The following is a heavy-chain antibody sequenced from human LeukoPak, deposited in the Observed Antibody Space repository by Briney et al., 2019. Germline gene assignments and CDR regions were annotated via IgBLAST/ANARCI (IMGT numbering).Heavy chain of an antibody. CDR2: IDSHNGDR. Sequence: ASVKLSCTAAGSSFVFFGVSWVRQAPGQGLKWVGWIDSHNGDRNYADKFQDRVTMTTDTYTTTSYMELRSLRSDDTAVYYCARAVGGSLYADFDFWGQGTLVTVSA. CDR1: GSSFVFFG. D-gene: IGHD1-26*01. CDR3: ARAVGGSLYADFDF. V-gene: IGHV1-18*01. J-gene: IGHJ4*02.